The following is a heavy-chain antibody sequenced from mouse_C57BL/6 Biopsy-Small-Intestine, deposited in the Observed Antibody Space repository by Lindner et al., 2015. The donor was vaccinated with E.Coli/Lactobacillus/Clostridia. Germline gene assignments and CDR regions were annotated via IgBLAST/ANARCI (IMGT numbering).Heavy chain of an antibody. CDR3: ARRNIVGFPTVRGDHNWFDP. V-gene: IGHV1S29*02. CDR2: INPDSGDT. J-gene: IGHJ4*01. CDR1: GYTFTDYY. Sequence: SVKVSCKSSGYTFTDYYLHWVRQAPGQGLEWMAWINPDSGDTGYAQKFQGRVTLTRDTSMSTAYMEVTRLTSDDTAVYYCARRNIVGFPTVRGDHNWFDPWGQGTLVTVSS. D-gene: IGHD1-1*01.